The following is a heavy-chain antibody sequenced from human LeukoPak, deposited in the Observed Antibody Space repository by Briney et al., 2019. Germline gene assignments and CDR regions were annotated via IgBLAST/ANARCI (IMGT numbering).Heavy chain of an antibody. J-gene: IGHJ6*02. CDR2: IGTTSGAI. CDR1: GLTFSSSW. Sequence: GGSLRLSCAVSGLTFSSSWMDWVRQAPGKGLEWVSYIGTTSGAIYYADSVKGRFTISRDSAKNSLYLQMSNLRAEDTAVYFCARGGGLDVWGQGATVTVSS. D-gene: IGHD3-16*01. V-gene: IGHV3-48*01. CDR3: ARGGGLDV.